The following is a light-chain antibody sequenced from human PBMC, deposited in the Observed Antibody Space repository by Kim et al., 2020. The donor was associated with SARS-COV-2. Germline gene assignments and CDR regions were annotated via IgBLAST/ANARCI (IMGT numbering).Light chain of an antibody. Sequence: GQSVTISCTGTSGDVGGDNYVSWYQQHPGKAPKLMIYDVSKRPSGVPDRFSGSKSGNTASLTISGLQAEDEADYYCCSYAGSYTWVFGGGTQLTVL. CDR3: CSYAGSYTWV. CDR1: SGDVGGDNY. J-gene: IGLJ3*02. V-gene: IGLV2-11*01. CDR2: DVS.